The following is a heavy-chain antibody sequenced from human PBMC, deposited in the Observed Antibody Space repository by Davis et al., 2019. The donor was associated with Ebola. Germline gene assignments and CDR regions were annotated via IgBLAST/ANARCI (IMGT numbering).Heavy chain of an antibody. Sequence: MPSETLSLTCTVSGDAISSTIYYWGWIRQPPGKGMEWIGGLYYDRGIFYTPSLSSRVSISVDTTKNQFSVNLNSVTAADTAVYFCVRLGNFVGLFWGQGTLVTVSS. V-gene: IGHV4-39*01. CDR1: GDAISSTIYY. CDR2: LYYDRGI. J-gene: IGHJ4*02. D-gene: IGHD4-23*01. CDR3: VRLGNFVGLF.